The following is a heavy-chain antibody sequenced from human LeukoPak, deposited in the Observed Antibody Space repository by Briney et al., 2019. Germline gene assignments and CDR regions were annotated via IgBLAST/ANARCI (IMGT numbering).Heavy chain of an antibody. D-gene: IGHD5-12*01. Sequence: PSETLSLTCTVSGDPISSYSDYKWTWIRQPPGKGLEWIGCIYYSGSTNYNPSLKSRVTISVDTSKNQFSVKLTSVTAADTAVYYCAREYSAFDYWGQGSLVTVSS. CDR3: AREYSAFDY. CDR1: GDPISSYSDY. J-gene: IGHJ4*02. CDR2: IYYSGST. V-gene: IGHV4-61*08.